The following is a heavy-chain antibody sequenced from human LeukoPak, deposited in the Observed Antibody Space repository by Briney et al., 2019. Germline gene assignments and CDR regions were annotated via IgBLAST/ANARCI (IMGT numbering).Heavy chain of an antibody. J-gene: IGHJ4*02. CDR1: GFTFSSYW. V-gene: IGHV3-7*03. CDR2: IKHDGSEK. D-gene: IGHD3-10*01. Sequence: GGSLRLSCAASGFTFSSYWMNWVRQAPGKGLEWVANIKHDGSEKYYVDSVKGRFTISRDNSKNTLYLQMNSLRAEDTAVYYCTLMTRGSGSYYPSYYFDYWGQGTLVTVSS. CDR3: TLMTRGSGSYYPSYYFDY.